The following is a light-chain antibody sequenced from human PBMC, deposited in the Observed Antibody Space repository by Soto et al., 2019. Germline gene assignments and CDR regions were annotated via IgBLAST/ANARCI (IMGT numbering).Light chain of an antibody. J-gene: IGLJ2*01. V-gene: IGLV1-44*01. CDR1: SFNIGSNT. CDR2: SKD. Sequence: QSVLTQPPSASGTPGQRVTISCSGSSFNIGSNTVTWYQHLPGTAPTLLIYSKDQRPSGVPDRVSGSKSGASASLAISGLQSQDEADYYCAAWDDRLKGVVFGGGTKLTVL. CDR3: AAWDDRLKGVV.